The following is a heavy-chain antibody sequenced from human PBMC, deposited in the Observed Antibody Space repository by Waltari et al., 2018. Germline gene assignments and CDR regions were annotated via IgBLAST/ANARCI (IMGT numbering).Heavy chain of an antibody. CDR3: ATIPVAIGY. V-gene: IGHV3-9*01. D-gene: IGHD2-2*01. CDR2: ISWNGDSI. CDR1: GFTFDDYA. Sequence: EVQLVESGGGLVQPGRSLRLSCAVSGFTFDDYAMHWVRQAPGKGLEWVSGISWNGDSIGYADSVKGQFTISRDNAKNSLYLQMNSLRPEDTALYYCATIPVAIGYWGQGTLVTVSP. J-gene: IGHJ4*02.